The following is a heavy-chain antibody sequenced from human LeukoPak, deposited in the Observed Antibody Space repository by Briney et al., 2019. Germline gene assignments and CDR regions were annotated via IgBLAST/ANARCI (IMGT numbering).Heavy chain of an antibody. V-gene: IGHV4-34*01. D-gene: IGHD3-10*01. CDR3: AGAFGESQTFDY. CDR1: GGSFNGYY. J-gene: IGHJ4*02. CDR2: IKHSGST. Sequence: NPSETLSLTCAVYGGSFNGYYWSWIRQPPGKGLEWIGEIKHSGSTNYNPSLKSRVTISVDTSKNQFSLKLSSVTAADTAVYYCAGAFGESQTFDYWGQGTLVTVSS.